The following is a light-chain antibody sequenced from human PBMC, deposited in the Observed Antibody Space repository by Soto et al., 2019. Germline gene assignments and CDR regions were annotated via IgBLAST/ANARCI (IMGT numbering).Light chain of an antibody. V-gene: IGKV1-5*03. CDR2: KAS. J-gene: IGKJ2*01. CDR1: QSINSW. Sequence: DIQMTQSPSTLSASIGDTVIITCRASQSINSWLAWYQQEPGKAPKLLIHKASTLESGVPSRFSGSESGTEFTLTISSLQPDDFATFYCQQYDRFPYTFGQGTKLVIK. CDR3: QQYDRFPYT.